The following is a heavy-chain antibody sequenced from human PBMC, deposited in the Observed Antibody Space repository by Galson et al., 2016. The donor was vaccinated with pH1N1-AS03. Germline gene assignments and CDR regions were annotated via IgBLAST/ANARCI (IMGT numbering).Heavy chain of an antibody. V-gene: IGHV3-13*01. J-gene: IGHJ6*04. CDR3: AVWGYISGPHGLDV. CDR1: GFTVTRND. Sequence: SLRLSCAASGFTVTRNDMHWVRQATGKGLEWVSIIAATGPTHYAEYVKGRFTISSEIPQNSLYLQMDSLRADDTAVYYCAVWGYISGPHGLDVWGKGTTVTVSS. D-gene: IGHD5-12*01. CDR2: IAATGPT.